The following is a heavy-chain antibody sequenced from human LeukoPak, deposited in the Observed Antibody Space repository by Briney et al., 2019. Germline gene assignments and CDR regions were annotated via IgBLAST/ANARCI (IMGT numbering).Heavy chain of an antibody. CDR3: ARASFGGWLQSEPTFDD. J-gene: IGHJ4*02. CDR1: GASISSGGYS. CDR2: IYHSGST. V-gene: IGHV4-30-2*01. D-gene: IGHD5-24*01. Sequence: SQTLSLTCAVSGASISSGGYSWSWIRQPPGKGLEWIGYIYHSGSTHYNPSLKSRVTISVDRSKNQLSLKLRSVTAADTAVYYCARASFGGWLQSEPTFDDWGQGTLVTVSS.